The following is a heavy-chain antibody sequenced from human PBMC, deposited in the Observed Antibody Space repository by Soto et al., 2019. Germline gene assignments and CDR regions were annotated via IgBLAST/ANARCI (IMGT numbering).Heavy chain of an antibody. V-gene: IGHV4-30-2*01. CDR3: ARDQDGDFDY. CDR1: GGSISSGGYS. J-gene: IGHJ4*02. Sequence: QLQLQESGSGLVKPSQTLSLTCAVSGGSISSGGYSWSWIRQPPGKGLGWIGYIYHSGSTYYNPSLKSLVTISVDRCKNQFSLKLSSVTAADTAVYYCARDQDGDFDYWGQGTLVTVSS. D-gene: IGHD4-17*01. CDR2: IYHSGST.